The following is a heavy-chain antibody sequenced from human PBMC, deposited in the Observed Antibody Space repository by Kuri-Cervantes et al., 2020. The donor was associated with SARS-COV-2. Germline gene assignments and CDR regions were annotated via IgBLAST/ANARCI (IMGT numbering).Heavy chain of an antibody. J-gene: IGHJ4*02. CDR1: GGSFNDYW. Sequence: ESLKISCAVYGGSFNDYWWSWVRQPPGTGLEWIGDIKHSGSTNCNPSLKSRVTISVDTSKNQFSPKLTSVTAADTAVYYCARGVPGFWGPGTLVTVSS. CDR2: IKHSGST. V-gene: IGHV4-34*01. CDR3: ARGVPGF.